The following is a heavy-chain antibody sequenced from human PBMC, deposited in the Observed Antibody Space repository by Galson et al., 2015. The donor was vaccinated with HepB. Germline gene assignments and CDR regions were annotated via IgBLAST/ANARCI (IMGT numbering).Heavy chain of an antibody. D-gene: IGHD6-13*01. V-gene: IGHV3-23*01. CDR2: ISGSGGST. J-gene: IGHJ6*02. Sequence: SLRLSCAASGFTFSSYAMSWVRQAPGKGLEWVSAISGSGGSTYYADSVKGRFTISRDNSKNTLYLQMNSLRAEDTAVYYCAKGARRTPIALIYYYYYGMDVWGQGTTVTVSS. CDR1: GFTFSSYA. CDR3: AKGARRTPIALIYYYYYGMDV.